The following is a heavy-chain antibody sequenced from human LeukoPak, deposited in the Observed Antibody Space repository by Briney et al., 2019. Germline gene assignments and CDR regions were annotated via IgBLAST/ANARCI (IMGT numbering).Heavy chain of an antibody. J-gene: IGHJ3*02. CDR2: INPKIGGT. Sequence: GASVKVSCKASGYTFTDYFMHWVRQAPGQGLEWMGWINPKIGGTVYAQKFQGRVTMTRDTSISTAYMELTRLRSDDTALYYCARVLVAMIDDAFDIWGQGTMVTVSS. D-gene: IGHD5-12*01. CDR3: ARVLVAMIDDAFDI. CDR1: GYTFTDYF. V-gene: IGHV1-2*02.